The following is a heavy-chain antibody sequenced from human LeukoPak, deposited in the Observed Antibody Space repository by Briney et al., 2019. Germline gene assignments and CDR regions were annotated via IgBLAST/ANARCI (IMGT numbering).Heavy chain of an antibody. CDR2: ISSSSSYI. CDR3: AREADSGYDPGVVDY. CDR1: GFTFSSYG. J-gene: IGHJ4*02. Sequence: GGSLRLSCAASGFTFSSYGMNWVRQAPGKGLEWVSSISSSSSYIYYADSVKGRFTISRDNAKNSLYLQMNSLRAEDTAVYYCAREADSGYDPGVVDYWGQGTLVTVSS. D-gene: IGHD5-12*01. V-gene: IGHV3-21*01.